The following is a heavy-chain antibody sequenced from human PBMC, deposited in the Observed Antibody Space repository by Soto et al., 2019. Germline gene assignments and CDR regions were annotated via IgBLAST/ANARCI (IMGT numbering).Heavy chain of an antibody. CDR3: ARDREAARPGWFDP. J-gene: IGHJ5*02. CDR1: GYTFKTYG. CDR2: ISAYNGNT. Sequence: ASVKVSCTASGYTFKTYGLSWVRQAPGQGLEWLGWISAYNGNTNYAQKFQGRVTMTTDTPTSTAYMELRSLRSDDTALYYCARDREAARPGWFDPWGQGTLVTVSS. D-gene: IGHD6-6*01. V-gene: IGHV1-18*04.